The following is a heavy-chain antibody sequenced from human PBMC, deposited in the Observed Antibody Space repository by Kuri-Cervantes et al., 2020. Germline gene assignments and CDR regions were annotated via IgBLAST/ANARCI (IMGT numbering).Heavy chain of an antibody. J-gene: IGHJ5*02. CDR3: ATRYYVFWCGYPRVCWFDP. Sequence: SETRSPTCIVHGGSISTSSYYWGRIRQHPGKGLEWIGSMYFSGSTSYNPSLQSRVTISVDTAKNHFSLKVSSVTAADTSVYYCATRYYVFWCGYPRVCWFDPWGQGTLVTVSS. CDR1: GGSISTSSYY. D-gene: IGHD3-3*01. CDR2: MYFSGST. V-gene: IGHV4-39*01.